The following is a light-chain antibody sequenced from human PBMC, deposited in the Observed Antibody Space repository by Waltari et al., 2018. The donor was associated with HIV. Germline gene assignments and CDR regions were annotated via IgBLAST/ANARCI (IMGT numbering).Light chain of an antibody. CDR3: QQYLSTPLT. J-gene: IGKJ4*01. V-gene: IGKV4-1*01. CDR2: WAS. CDR1: QSVLKTSTSRNY. Sequence: DIVMTQSPDSLAVSLGERATIHCKSSQSVLKTSTSRNYLAWYQQKPRQPPTLLIYWASTRESVFPARFSGSGSGTDFTLTISSLQAEDVAVYYGQQYLSTPLTFGGGTKVEIK.